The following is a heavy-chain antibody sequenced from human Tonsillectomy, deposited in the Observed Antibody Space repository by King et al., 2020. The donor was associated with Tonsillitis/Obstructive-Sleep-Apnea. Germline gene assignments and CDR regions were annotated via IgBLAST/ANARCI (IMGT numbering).Heavy chain of an antibody. CDR3: ARAPRFLEFIDY. D-gene: IGHD3-3*01. CDR1: GGSISSSSYY. Sequence: LQLQESGPGLVKPSETLSLTCTVPGGSISSSSYYWGWIRQPPGKGLEWIGSIYYSGSTYYNPSLKSRVTISVDTSKNQFSLKLSSVTAADTAVYYCARAPRFLEFIDYWGQGTLVTVSS. CDR2: IYYSGST. V-gene: IGHV4-39*01. J-gene: IGHJ4*02.